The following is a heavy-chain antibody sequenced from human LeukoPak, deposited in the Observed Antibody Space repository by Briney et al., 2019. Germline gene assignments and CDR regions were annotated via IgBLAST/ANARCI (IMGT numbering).Heavy chain of an antibody. CDR1: GGSISSYY. D-gene: IGHD3-22*01. J-gene: IGHJ5*02. CDR2: IYTSGST. CDR3: ARLFDSSVIA. Sequence: SETLSLTCTVSGGSISSYYWSWIRQPPGKGLEWIGYIYTSGSTNYNPSLKSRVTISVDTSKNQFSLKLSSVTAADTAVYYCARLFDSSVIAWGQGTLVTVSS. V-gene: IGHV4-4*09.